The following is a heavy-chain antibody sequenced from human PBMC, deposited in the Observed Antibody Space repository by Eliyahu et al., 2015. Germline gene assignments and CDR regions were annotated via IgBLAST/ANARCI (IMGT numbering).Heavy chain of an antibody. J-gene: IGHJ4*02. Sequence: GQGLEWMGWISAYNGDTNYAQKLQGRVIMTTDTSTRTAYMELRSLRSDDTAVYYCASGREGDYCGDDCYPFDYWGPGNPGHR. CDR2: ISAYNGDT. V-gene: IGHV1-18*01. D-gene: IGHD2-21*01. CDR3: ASGREGDYCGDDCYPFDY.